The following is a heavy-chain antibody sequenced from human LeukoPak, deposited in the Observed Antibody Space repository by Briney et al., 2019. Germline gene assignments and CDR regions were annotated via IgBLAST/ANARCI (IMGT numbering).Heavy chain of an antibody. CDR1: GFTFRSYA. CDR3: ARDANFGYDAFDI. CDR2: ISGNGGST. J-gene: IGHJ3*02. V-gene: IGHV3-23*01. D-gene: IGHD3-10*01. Sequence: PGGSLRLSCAATGFTFRSYAMSWVHQAPGRGLVWVSTISGNGGSTYYADSVKGRFTISRDNSKNTLYLQVNSLRAEDTAVYYCARDANFGYDAFDIWGQGTMVTVSS.